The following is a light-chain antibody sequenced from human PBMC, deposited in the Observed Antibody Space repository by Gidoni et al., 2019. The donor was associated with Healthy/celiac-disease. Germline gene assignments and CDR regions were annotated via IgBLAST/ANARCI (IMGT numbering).Light chain of an antibody. CDR3: QQYNSYPWT. CDR1: QSISSW. V-gene: IGKV1-5*03. J-gene: IGKJ1*01. CDR2: KAS. Sequence: ITCRASQSISSWLAWYQQKPGKAPKLLIYKASSLESGVPSRFSGSGSGTEFTLTISSLQPDDFATYYCQQYNSYPWTFGQGTKVEIK.